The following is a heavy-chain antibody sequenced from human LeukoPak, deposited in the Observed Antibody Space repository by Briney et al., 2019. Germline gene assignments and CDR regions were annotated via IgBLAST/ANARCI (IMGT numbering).Heavy chain of an antibody. Sequence: LRLSCAVSGVTVSSNHMSWIRQPPGKGLEWIGYIYHSGSTYYNPSLKSRVTISVDRSKNQFSLKLSSVTAADTAVYYCARVHAYFDYWGQGTLVTVSS. V-gene: IGHV4-30-2*01. CDR2: IYHSGST. CDR3: ARVHAYFDY. J-gene: IGHJ4*02. CDR1: GVTVSSNH.